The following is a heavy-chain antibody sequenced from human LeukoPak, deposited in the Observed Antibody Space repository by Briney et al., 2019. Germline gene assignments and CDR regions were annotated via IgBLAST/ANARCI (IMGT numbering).Heavy chain of an antibody. J-gene: IGHJ6*04. CDR1: GFPFSIYP. Sequence: GGSLRLSCAASGFPFSIYPRSWVRQAPAKGREWVSVISGSGTSTYYADSVKGRFTISRDNSKNTVYLQMNSLRAEDTAVYYCAKDGSTTYYYYYGMDVWGKGTTVTVSS. CDR3: AKDGSTTYYYYYGMDV. D-gene: IGHD2-2*01. V-gene: IGHV3-23*01. CDR2: ISGSGTST.